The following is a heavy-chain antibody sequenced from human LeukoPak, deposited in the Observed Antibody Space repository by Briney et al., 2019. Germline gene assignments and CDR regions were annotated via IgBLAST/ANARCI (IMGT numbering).Heavy chain of an antibody. D-gene: IGHD3-22*01. V-gene: IGHV3-11*04. J-gene: IGHJ4*02. Sequence: GGSXRLSCAASGFTFSDYYMSWIRQAPGKGLEWVSYISSSGSTIYYADSVKGRFTISRDNAKNSLYLQMNSLRAEDTAVYYCARDIYYDSSGYFLIDYWGQGTLVTVSS. CDR1: GFTFSDYY. CDR3: ARDIYYDSSGYFLIDY. CDR2: ISSSGSTI.